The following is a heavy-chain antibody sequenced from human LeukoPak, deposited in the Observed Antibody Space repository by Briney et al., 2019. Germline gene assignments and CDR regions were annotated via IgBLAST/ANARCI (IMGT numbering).Heavy chain of an antibody. J-gene: IGHJ4*02. V-gene: IGHV3-30*04. CDR2: ISYDGSNK. CDR1: GFTFSSYA. CDR3: ATAYSSSWYYFDY. Sequence: GGSLRLSCAASGFTFSSYAMHWVRQAPGKGLEWVAVISYDGSNKYYADSVKGRFTISRDNSKTTLYLQMNSLRAEDTAVYYCATAYSSSWYYFDYWGQGTLVTVSS. D-gene: IGHD6-13*01.